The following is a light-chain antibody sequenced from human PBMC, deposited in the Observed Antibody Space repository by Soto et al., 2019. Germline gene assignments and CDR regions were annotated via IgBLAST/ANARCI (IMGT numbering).Light chain of an antibody. J-gene: IGLJ3*02. CDR1: SSDVGGYNY. V-gene: IGLV2-11*01. CDR3: CSYAGSHTPWV. CDR2: DVN. Sequence: QSALTQPRSVSGSPGQSVTISCTGNSSDVGGYNYVSWYQQHPGKAPKLMIYDVNKWPSGVPHRFSGSKSGNTASLTISGLQAEDEADYHCCSYAGSHTPWVFGGGTKVTVL.